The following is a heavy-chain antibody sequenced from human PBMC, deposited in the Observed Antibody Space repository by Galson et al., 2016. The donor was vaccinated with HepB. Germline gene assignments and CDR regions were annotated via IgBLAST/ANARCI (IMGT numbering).Heavy chain of an antibody. V-gene: IGHV3-21*06. CDR2: ISRGGDDK. CDR3: ARGLRLRDSNVVVPPAPDY. Sequence: SLRLSCAASGFTLSTYDMNWVRQAPGKGLEWVSFISRGGDDKYYTDSLRDRFTISRDDAKNSLYLQINSLTVEDTAVYYCARGLRLRDSNVVVPPAPDYWGQGTLVTVSS. CDR1: GFTLSTYD. D-gene: IGHD2-2*01. J-gene: IGHJ4*02.